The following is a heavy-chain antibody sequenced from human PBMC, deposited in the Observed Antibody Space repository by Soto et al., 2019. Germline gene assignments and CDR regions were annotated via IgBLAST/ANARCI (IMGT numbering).Heavy chain of an antibody. Sequence: GESLKISCKGSGYSFTSYWIGWVRQMPGKGLEWMGIIYPGDSDTRYSPSFQGQVTISADKSISTAYLQWSSLKASDTAMYYCARERITMVRGVIGLDVWGQGTTVTVS. J-gene: IGHJ6*02. CDR2: IYPGDSDT. CDR1: GYSFTSYW. CDR3: ARERITMVRGVIGLDV. D-gene: IGHD3-10*01. V-gene: IGHV5-51*01.